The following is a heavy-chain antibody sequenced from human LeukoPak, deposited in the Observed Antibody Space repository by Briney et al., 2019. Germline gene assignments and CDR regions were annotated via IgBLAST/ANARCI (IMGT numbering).Heavy chain of an antibody. CDR3: ARRYCSSTSCTLDY. D-gene: IGHD2-2*01. V-gene: IGHV3-48*03. CDR1: GFTFSSYE. J-gene: IGHJ4*02. Sequence: GGSLRLSCTASGFTFSSYEMNWVRQAPGKGLEWVSYISSGTTTIYYADSVKGRFTISRDNAKNSLYLQMNSLRAEDTAVYYCARRYCSSTSCTLDYWGQGTLVTVSS. CDR2: ISSGTTTI.